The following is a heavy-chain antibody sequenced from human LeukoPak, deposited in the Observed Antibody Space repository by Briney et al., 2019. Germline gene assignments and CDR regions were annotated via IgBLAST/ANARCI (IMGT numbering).Heavy chain of an antibody. CDR3: ARDKGYSVDY. CDR2: LNTDGSST. Sequence: GRSLRLSCTASGFTFGDYAMSWVRQAPGKGLVWVSRLNTDGSSTNYADSVKGRFTISRDNAKNTLYLQMNSLRAEDTAVYYCARDKGYSVDYWGQGTLVTVSS. D-gene: IGHD5-18*01. V-gene: IGHV3-74*01. J-gene: IGHJ4*02. CDR1: GFTFGDYA.